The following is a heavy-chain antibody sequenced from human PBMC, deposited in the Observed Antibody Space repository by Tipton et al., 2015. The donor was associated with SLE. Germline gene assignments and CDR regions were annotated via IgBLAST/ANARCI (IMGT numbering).Heavy chain of an antibody. CDR1: GFTFDVYA. D-gene: IGHD3-22*01. CDR2: IYYSGGT. Sequence: VQLVQSGGDLVQPGRSLRLSCAASGFTFDVYAMHWVRQAPGKGLEWIGCIYYSGGTYYNPSLKSRVTISVDTSNNQFSLRLSSVTAADTAIYYCARGTYHYDSSGSISPFDYWGQGSLVTVSS. J-gene: IGHJ4*02. CDR3: ARGTYHYDSSGSISPFDY. V-gene: IGHV4-30-4*07.